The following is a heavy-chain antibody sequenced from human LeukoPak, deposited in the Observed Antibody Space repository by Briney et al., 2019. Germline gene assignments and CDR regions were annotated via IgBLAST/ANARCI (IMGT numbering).Heavy chain of an antibody. CDR3: ARGGGLDV. D-gene: IGHD3-16*01. CDR1: GFTFSSYW. J-gene: IGHJ6*02. V-gene: IGHV3-7*03. CDR2: INHNGNVN. Sequence: GGPLRLSCAASGFTFSSYWMNWAGQAPGKGLEWVASINHNGNVNYYVDSVKGRFTISRDNAKNSLYLQMSNLRAEDTAVYFCARGGGLDVWGQGATVTVSS.